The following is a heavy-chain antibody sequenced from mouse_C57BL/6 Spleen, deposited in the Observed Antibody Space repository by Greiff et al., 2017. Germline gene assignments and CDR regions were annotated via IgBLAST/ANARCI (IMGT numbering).Heavy chain of an antibody. D-gene: IGHD1-1*01. CDR1: GFTFSDYY. J-gene: IGHJ4*01. CDR2: ISNGGGST. V-gene: IGHV5-12*01. Sequence: DVHLVESGGGLVQPGGSLKLSCAASGFTFSDYYMYWVRQTPEKRLEWVAYISNGGGSTYYPDTVKGRFTISRDNAKNTLYLQMSRLKSEDTAMYYCARQYGRYYAMDYWGQGTSVTVSS. CDR3: ARQYGRYYAMDY.